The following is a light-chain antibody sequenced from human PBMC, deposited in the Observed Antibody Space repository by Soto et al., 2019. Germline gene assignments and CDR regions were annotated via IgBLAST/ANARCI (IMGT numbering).Light chain of an antibody. V-gene: IGLV1-51*01. CDR1: SSNIGNNY. J-gene: IGLJ2*01. CDR2: DNN. CDR3: GTYASSLSAVV. Sequence: QSVLTQPPSVSAAPGQKVTISCSGSSSNIGNNYVSWYQQLPGTAPKLLIYDNNKRPSGIPDRFSGSKSGTSATLGITGLQTGDEADYYCGTYASSLSAVVFGGGTKVTVL.